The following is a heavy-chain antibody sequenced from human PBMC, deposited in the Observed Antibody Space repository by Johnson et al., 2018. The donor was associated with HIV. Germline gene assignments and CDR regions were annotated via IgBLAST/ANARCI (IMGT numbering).Heavy chain of an antibody. D-gene: IGHD5-12*01. J-gene: IGHJ3*02. CDR1: GFTFSSYA. V-gene: IGHV3-30-3*02. Sequence: QVQLVESGGGVVQPGRSLRLSCAASGFTFSSYALHWVRQAPGKGLQWVAVISYDGSNKYYADSVKGRFTISRYNSKNTLYLQMSSLRAEDTAMYYCAKCRGLGARGAFDIWGQGTMVTVSS. CDR2: ISYDGSNK. CDR3: AKCRGLGARGAFDI.